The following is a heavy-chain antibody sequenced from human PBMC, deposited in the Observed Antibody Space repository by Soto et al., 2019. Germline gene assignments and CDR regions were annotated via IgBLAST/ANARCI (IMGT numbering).Heavy chain of an antibody. D-gene: IGHD2-15*01. CDR2: IKSKTDGGTT. J-gene: IGHJ6*02. CDR1: GFTFSNAW. CDR3: TTGVCSGGSCYSRYYYYGMDV. Sequence: EVQLVESGGGLVKPGGSLRLSCAASGFTFSNAWMSWVRQAPGKGLEWVGRIKSKTDGGTTDYAAPVKGRFTISRDDSKNTLDLQMNSLKTEDTAVYYCTTGVCSGGSCYSRYYYYGMDVWGQGTTVTVSS. V-gene: IGHV3-15*01.